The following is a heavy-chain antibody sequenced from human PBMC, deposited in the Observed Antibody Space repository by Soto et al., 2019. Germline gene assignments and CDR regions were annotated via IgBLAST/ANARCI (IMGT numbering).Heavy chain of an antibody. CDR1: GFTFSSYS. D-gene: IGHD6-6*01. Sequence: EVQLVESGGGLVKPGGSLRLSCAASGFTFSSYSMNWVRQAPGKGLEWVSSISSSGSNIYYADSVKGRFTVSRDNAKNSLNLQMNSLRDEDTAVYYCARDELGGYFDYWGQGTLVTVSS. V-gene: IGHV3-21*01. CDR2: ISSSGSNI. J-gene: IGHJ4*03. CDR3: ARDELGGYFDY.